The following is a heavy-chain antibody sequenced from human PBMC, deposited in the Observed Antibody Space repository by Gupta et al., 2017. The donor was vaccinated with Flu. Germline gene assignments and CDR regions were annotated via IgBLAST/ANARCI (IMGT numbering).Heavy chain of an antibody. Sequence: VRQAPGQGLEWMGWISAYNGNTNYAQKLQGRVTMTTDTSTSTAYMELRSLRSDDTAVYYCAKLTVTTAPSLLYYYYYMDVWGKGTTVTVSS. V-gene: IGHV1-18*01. CDR3: AKLTVTTAPSLLYYYYYMDV. J-gene: IGHJ6*03. CDR2: ISAYNGNT. D-gene: IGHD4-4*01.